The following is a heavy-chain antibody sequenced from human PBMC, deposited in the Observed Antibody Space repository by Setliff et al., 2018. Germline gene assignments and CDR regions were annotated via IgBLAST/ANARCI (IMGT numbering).Heavy chain of an antibody. D-gene: IGHD2-2*01. Sequence: KTSETLSLTCSVSGDSISSGIYHWSWIRQPAGKGLEWIGRIYVNGGSTTYSPSLKSRVTISVDTSKNQFSLNLSSMTAADTAVYYCARAGYELGQYNWFDPWGQGTLVTVSS. V-gene: IGHV4-61*02. J-gene: IGHJ5*02. CDR1: GDSISSGIYH. CDR2: IYVNGGST. CDR3: ARAGYELGQYNWFDP.